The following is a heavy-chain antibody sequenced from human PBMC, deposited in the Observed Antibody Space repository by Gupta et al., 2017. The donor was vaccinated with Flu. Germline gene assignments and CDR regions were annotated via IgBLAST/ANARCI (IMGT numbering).Heavy chain of an antibody. Sequence: VERVQSGAEVKPPGASVMVPCKASGSTLVISVFSWVRQAPGQGLEWMGAISAYSGDTTYAEDVQCRVTMTTDTATDTAYMELRGLRSDDTAVYYCARSGRLIGGYYYYYRDVCGKGTTVTVSS. D-gene: IGHD3-22*01. CDR3: ARSGRLIGGYYYYYRDV. CDR2: ISAYSGDT. J-gene: IGHJ6*03. CDR1: GSTLVISV. V-gene: IGHV1-18*01.